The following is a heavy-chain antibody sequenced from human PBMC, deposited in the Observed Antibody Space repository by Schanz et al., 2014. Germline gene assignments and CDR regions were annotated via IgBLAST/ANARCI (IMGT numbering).Heavy chain of an antibody. J-gene: IGHJ6*02. D-gene: IGHD6-6*01. V-gene: IGHV3-7*01. CDR1: GFSFSNYW. Sequence: EVQLVESGGGLVQPGESLRLSCAASGFSFSNYWMSWVRQAPGKGLEWVANIKQDGSEKYYVDSVKGRFTISRDNAKNSLYLQMNSLTAEDTAVYYCATEGPRGTRHPINYYYAMDNWGQGTKVTV. CDR2: IKQDGSEK. CDR3: ATEGPRGTRHPINYYYAMDN.